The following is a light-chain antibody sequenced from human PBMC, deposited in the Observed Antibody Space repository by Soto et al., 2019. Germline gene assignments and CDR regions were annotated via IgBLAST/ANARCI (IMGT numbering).Light chain of an antibody. J-gene: IGKJ4*01. Sequence: IVMTQSPATLSVSPGERATLSCRASQSISSSIAWYQQRPGQAPRLLIYGASTRATGIPARFSGSGSGTEFTLTLSSLQSEDFAVYYCQQYNNWPPLTFGGGTKVEIK. CDR3: QQYNNWPPLT. CDR2: GAS. V-gene: IGKV3-15*01. CDR1: QSISSS.